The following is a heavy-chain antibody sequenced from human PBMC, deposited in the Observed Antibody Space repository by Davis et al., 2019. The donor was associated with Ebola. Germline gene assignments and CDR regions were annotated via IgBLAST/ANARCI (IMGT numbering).Heavy chain of an antibody. D-gene: IGHD6-19*01. Sequence: PGGSLRLSCAASGFTVSSNYMSWVRQAPGKGLEWVSVIYSGGSTYYADSVKGRFTISRDNSKNTLYLQMNSLRAEDTAVYYCAKDGYSSGWNYFDYWGQGTLVTVSS. V-gene: IGHV3-53*01. CDR1: GFTVSSNY. CDR2: IYSGGST. CDR3: AKDGYSSGWNYFDY. J-gene: IGHJ4*02.